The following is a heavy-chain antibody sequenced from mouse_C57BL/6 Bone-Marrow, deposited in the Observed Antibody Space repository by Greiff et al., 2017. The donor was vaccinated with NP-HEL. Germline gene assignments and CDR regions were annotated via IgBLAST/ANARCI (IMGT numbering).Heavy chain of an antibody. CDR3: ARSGGNLFDY. D-gene: IGHD2-1*01. CDR2: LDPPSGGT. J-gene: IGHJ2*01. V-gene: IGHV1-72*01. Sequence: QVQLKQPGSSLFPPGASVKLSCKASGYTFTRYWLPWVQQRPGRCLSFLFRLDPPSGGTKYNEKFKSKATLTVDKPSSTAYMQLSSLTSEDSAVYYCARSGGNLFDYWGQGTTLTVSS. CDR1: GYTFTRYW.